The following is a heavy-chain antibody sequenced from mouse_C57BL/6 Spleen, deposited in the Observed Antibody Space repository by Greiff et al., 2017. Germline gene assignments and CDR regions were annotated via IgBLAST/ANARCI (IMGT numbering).Heavy chain of an antibody. Sequence: EVQRVESGGGLVQPKGSLKLSCAASGFSFNTYAMNWVRQAPGKGLEWVARIRSKSNNYATYYADSVKDRFTISRDDSESMLYLQMNNLKTEDTAMYYCVRQSSYDYFDYWGQGTTLTVSS. J-gene: IGHJ2*01. CDR1: GFSFNTYA. D-gene: IGHD1-1*01. CDR2: IRSKSNNYAT. CDR3: VRQSSYDYFDY. V-gene: IGHV10-1*01.